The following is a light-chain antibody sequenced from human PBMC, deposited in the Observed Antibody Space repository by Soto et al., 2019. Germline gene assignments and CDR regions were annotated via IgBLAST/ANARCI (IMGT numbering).Light chain of an antibody. CDR2: GVN. Sequence: QSALTQPASVSGSPGQSIAISCTGTSSDVGAYNYVSWYQQHPGQAPKLIIYGVNNRPSGVSNRFSGSKSGNTASLTISGLQAEDEADYYCSSYTTSSPPVFGTGTKVTVL. J-gene: IGLJ1*01. V-gene: IGLV2-14*01. CDR3: SSYTTSSPPV. CDR1: SSDVGAYNY.